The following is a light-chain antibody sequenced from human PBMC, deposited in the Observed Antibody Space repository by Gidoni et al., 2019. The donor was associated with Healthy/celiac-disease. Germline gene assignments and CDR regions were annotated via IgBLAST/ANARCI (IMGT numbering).Light chain of an antibody. CDR1: SRDVGGYNY. CDR3: SSYTSSSTWV. CDR2: DVS. Sequence: QSALTQPASVAGSPGQSITISCPGTSRDVGGYNYVSLYQQHPGKAHKLMIYDVSNRPSGVSNRFSGYKSGNKASLTSSGLQDEDEADYYCSSYTSSSTWVFGGGTKLTVL. J-gene: IGLJ3*02. V-gene: IGLV2-14*03.